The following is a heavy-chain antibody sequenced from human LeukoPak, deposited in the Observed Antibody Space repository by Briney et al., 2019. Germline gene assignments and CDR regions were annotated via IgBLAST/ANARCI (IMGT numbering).Heavy chain of an antibody. V-gene: IGHV5-51*01. D-gene: IGHD5-18*01. CDR2: IYPGDSDT. Sequence: GESLKISCQVSGYIFTSYWIGWVRQMPGKGLEWMGIIYPGDSDTLYSPSFQGQVTISADKSISTAYLQWSSLKASDTAIFYCACGYTYGLVDYWGQGTLVTVSS. CDR1: GYIFTSYW. CDR3: ACGYTYGLVDY. J-gene: IGHJ4*02.